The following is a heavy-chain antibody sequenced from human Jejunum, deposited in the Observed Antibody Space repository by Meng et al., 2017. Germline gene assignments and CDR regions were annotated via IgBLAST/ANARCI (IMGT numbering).Heavy chain of an antibody. Sequence: GSLRLSCAVSGYSISRGYHWGWIRQAPGKGLEWIGHVHHSGSSYYNPSLRSRVTMLMDTSKNQFFLNLNSVTAADTAIYYCARGDNLGFDSWGQGALVTVSS. D-gene: IGHD2-21*01. CDR3: ARGDNLGFDS. CDR1: GYSISRGYH. V-gene: IGHV4-38-2*01. J-gene: IGHJ4*02. CDR2: VHHSGSS.